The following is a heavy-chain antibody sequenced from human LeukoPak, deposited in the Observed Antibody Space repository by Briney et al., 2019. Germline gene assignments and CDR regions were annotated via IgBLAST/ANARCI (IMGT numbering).Heavy chain of an antibody. D-gene: IGHD3-22*01. CDR3: ARDRDYYDSSGYGY. J-gene: IGHJ4*02. Sequence: GGSLRFSCAASGFTFSSYSMNCVREAPGEGLEWVSSISSSSSYIYYADSVKGRFTISRDNAKNSLYLQMNSLRAEDTAVYYCARDRDYYDSSGYGYWGQGTLVTVSS. V-gene: IGHV3-21*01. CDR1: GFTFSSYS. CDR2: ISSSSSYI.